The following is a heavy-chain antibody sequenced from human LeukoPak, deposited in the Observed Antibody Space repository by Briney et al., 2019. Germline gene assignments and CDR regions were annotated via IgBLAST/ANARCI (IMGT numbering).Heavy chain of an antibody. CDR3: TADVPESSAYPFDY. Sequence: GGSLRLSCAASGFTFSTYAMTWVRQAPGKGLEWVSLISGTGGSTYYADSVKGRFTISRDNSKNTLYLQMDSLKAEDTAMYYCTADVPESSAYPFDYWAQGTLVTVSS. CDR2: ISGTGGST. J-gene: IGHJ4*02. CDR1: GFTFSTYA. D-gene: IGHD3-22*01. V-gene: IGHV3-23*01.